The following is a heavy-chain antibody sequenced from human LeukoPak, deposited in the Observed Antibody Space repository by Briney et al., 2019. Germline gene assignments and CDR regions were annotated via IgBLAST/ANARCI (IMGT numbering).Heavy chain of an antibody. CDR2: IYYTGDT. V-gene: IGHV4-61*05. CDR3: TRGTVTINYSDY. D-gene: IGHD4-17*01. CDR1: GGSISDSNYF. Sequence: SETLSLTCTVSGGSISDSNYFWGWIRQPPGKGLEWIGYIYYTGDTNYNPSLKSRVTISVDTSKNQFSLRLSSVTAADTAVYYCTRGTVTINYSDYWGQGTLVTVSS. J-gene: IGHJ4*02.